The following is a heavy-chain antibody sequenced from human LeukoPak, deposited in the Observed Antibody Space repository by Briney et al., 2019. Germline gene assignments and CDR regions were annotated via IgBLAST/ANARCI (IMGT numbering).Heavy chain of an antibody. CDR3: AKVPSSWYYFDY. V-gene: IGHV3-23*01. Sequence: GASLRLSCAASGFTFSSYAMSWVRQAPGKGLEWVSAISGSGGSTYYADSVKGRFTISRDNSKNTLYLQMNSLRAEDTAVYYCAKVPSSWYYFDYWGQGTLVTVSS. CDR1: GFTFSSYA. CDR2: ISGSGGST. J-gene: IGHJ4*02. D-gene: IGHD6-13*01.